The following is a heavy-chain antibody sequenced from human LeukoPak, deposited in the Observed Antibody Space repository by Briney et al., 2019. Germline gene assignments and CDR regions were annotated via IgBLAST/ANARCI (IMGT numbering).Heavy chain of an antibody. CDR2: ISGDGTRT. D-gene: IGHD3-16*01. V-gene: IGHV3-23*01. CDR3: AKWPEGAMDYFDY. J-gene: IGHJ4*02. CDR1: GFTLSSHW. Sequence: GGSLRLSCVVSGFTLSSHWMSWVRQAPVKGLEWVSAISGDGTRTYYADSVKGRFTIPRDNSKNTLYLEMSSLRVEDTAIYYCAKWPEGAMDYFDYWGQGTLVTVSS.